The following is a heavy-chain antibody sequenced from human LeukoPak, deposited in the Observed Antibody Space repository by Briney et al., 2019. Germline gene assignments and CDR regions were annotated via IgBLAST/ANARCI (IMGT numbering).Heavy chain of an antibody. V-gene: IGHV1-2*02. D-gene: IGHD4-17*01. CDR3: ARVMTTVTKFDS. Sequence: ASVKVSCKASGYTFTSYDINWVRQAPGQGLEWMGWVNPNNGVTDYAQKFRGRVTLASDTSITTVYMVLDSLTSDDTAMYFCARVMTTVTKFDSWGQGTLVTVSS. CDR1: GYTFTSYD. CDR2: VNPNNGVT. J-gene: IGHJ4*02.